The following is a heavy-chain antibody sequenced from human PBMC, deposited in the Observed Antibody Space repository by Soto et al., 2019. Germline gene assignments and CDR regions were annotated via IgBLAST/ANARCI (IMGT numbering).Heavy chain of an antibody. V-gene: IGHV3-66*01. J-gene: IGHJ4*02. D-gene: IGHD3-10*01. CDR2: VYSGGTT. CDR3: ARGRSASSDFDS. Sequence: EVQLVESGGGLVQPGGSLRLSCAASGFTVSTYSMNWVRQAPGEGLEWVSVVYSGGTTYYADSVRGRFTISRDNSKVTLFLQMNSLRAEDTAVYYCARGRSASSDFDSWGQGTLVTVSS. CDR1: GFTVSTYS.